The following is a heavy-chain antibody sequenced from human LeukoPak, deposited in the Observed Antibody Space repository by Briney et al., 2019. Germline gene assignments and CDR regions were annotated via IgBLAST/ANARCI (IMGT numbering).Heavy chain of an antibody. Sequence: PSQTLSLTCTVSGGSISSGDYYWSWIRQPPGKGLEWTGYIYYSGSTYYNPSLKSRVTISVDTSKNQFSLKLSSVTAADTALYYCARVFDDSSGYYVGYWGQGTLVTVSS. D-gene: IGHD3-22*01. CDR2: IYYSGST. J-gene: IGHJ4*02. CDR1: GGSISSGDYY. V-gene: IGHV4-30-4*08. CDR3: ARVFDDSSGYYVGY.